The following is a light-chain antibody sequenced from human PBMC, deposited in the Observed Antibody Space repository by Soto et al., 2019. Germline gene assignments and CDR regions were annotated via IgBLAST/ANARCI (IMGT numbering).Light chain of an antibody. CDR1: QSVSSSY. Sequence: EIVLTQSPGTLSLSPGERATLSCRASQSVSSSYLAWYQQKPGQAPRLLIYGASSRATGIPDRFRGSGSGSAFTLTLCRLEPEDVAVYYCQQYGSSPFTFGPGTKVDIK. J-gene: IGKJ3*01. V-gene: IGKV3-20*01. CDR3: QQYGSSPFT. CDR2: GAS.